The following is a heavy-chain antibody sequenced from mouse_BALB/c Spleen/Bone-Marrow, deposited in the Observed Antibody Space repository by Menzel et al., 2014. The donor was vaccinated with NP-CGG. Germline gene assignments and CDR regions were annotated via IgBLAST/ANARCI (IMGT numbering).Heavy chain of an antibody. CDR1: GYSITSDYA. V-gene: IGHV3-2*02. D-gene: IGHD1-1*01. Sequence: EVKLMESGPGLVKPSQSLSLTCTVTGYSITSDYAWNWIRQFPGNKLEWMGYISYSGSTSYNSSLKSRISITRDTSKNQFFLLLNSVTTEDTATYYCARRIGKAMDYWGQGTSVTVSS. CDR3: ARRIGKAMDY. J-gene: IGHJ4*01. CDR2: ISYSGST.